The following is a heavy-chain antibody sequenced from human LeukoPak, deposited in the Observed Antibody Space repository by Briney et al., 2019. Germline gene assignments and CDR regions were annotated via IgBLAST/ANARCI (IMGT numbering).Heavy chain of an antibody. Sequence: GESLKISCKGSGDTFSSYWIAWVRQMPGKGLEWMGIIYPGDSDTRYSPSFQGQVTISADKSVSTAYLRWSSLKAADTAMYYCARVVDGGTSLYYFDYWGQGTLVTVSS. J-gene: IGHJ4*02. CDR2: IYPGDSDT. CDR3: ARVVDGGTSLYYFDY. CDR1: GDTFSSYW. V-gene: IGHV5-51*01. D-gene: IGHD2-8*02.